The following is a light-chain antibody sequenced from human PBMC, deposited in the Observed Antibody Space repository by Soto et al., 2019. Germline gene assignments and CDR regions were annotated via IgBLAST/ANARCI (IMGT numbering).Light chain of an antibody. V-gene: IGKV3-15*01. Sequence: ETVMTQSPATLSVSPGERATLSCRASQSVSSDLAWYRQKRGQAPRLLIYGASTRATGIPARFSGSGSGTEFTLTISSLQSEDFVVYYCQQYYNWPRTFGLGTKVEIK. CDR1: QSVSSD. J-gene: IGKJ1*01. CDR2: GAS. CDR3: QQYYNWPRT.